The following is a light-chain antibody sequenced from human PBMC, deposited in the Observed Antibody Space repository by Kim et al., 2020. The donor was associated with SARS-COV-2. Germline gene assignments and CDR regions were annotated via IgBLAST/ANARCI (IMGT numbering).Light chain of an antibody. V-gene: IGKV1-39*01. J-gene: IGKJ4*01. CDR3: QQYYSNPPT. CDR2: AAS. CDR1: QNIRNY. Sequence: AAIGDRVTITCRTSQNIRNYLNWYQQRPGKAPKLLIYAASSLQSEVPSRFSGGGSGTDFTLTIGSLQSEDFATYYCQQYYSNPPTFGGGSKVEI.